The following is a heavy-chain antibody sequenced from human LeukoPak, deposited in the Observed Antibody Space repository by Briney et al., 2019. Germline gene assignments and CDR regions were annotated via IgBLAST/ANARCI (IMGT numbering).Heavy chain of an antibody. D-gene: IGHD3-3*01. CDR3: ARDPNTYYDLWSGYYNMRGYYYYGMDV. Sequence: GRSLRLSCAASGFTFSSYGMHWVRQAPGKGLEWVAVIWYDGSNKYYADSVKGRFTISRDNSKNTLYLQMNSLRAEDTAVYYCARDPNTYYDLWSGYYNMRGYYYYGMDVWGQGTTVTVSS. V-gene: IGHV3-33*01. CDR1: GFTFSSYG. CDR2: IWYDGSNK. J-gene: IGHJ6*02.